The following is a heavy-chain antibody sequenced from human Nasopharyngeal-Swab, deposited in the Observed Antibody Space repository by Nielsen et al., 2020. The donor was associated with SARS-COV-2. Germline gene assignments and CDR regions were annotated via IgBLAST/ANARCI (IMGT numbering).Heavy chain of an antibody. CDR1: GFTFSTYA. CDR2: IWYDGSNK. V-gene: IGHV3-30*02. Sequence: GESLKISCAASGFTFSTYAMHWVRQAPGKGLECVTFIWYDGSNKEYADAVKGRFTISRDNSKNTVFLQMNSLRVEDTAVYYCATDASGSGFALDTWGQGTMVTVLS. CDR3: ATDASGSGFALDT. D-gene: IGHD3-22*01. J-gene: IGHJ3*02.